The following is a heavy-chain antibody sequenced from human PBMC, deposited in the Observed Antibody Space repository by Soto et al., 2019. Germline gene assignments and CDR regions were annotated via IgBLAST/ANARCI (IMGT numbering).Heavy chain of an antibody. CDR1: AGMTSRHTYH. V-gene: IGHV4-39*01. J-gene: IGHJ6*02. D-gene: IGHD3-9*01. CDR3: ARQGPDRYDYDYYAMDA. Sequence: EPLPDPHTGSAGMTSRHTYHVGCLRHPPRKCIEWIGSIYYSGSPSYTPSPKRRVTISVDTSKTQFSLKLSSVTAADTAVYYCARQGPDRYDYDYYAMDAWGQATT. CDR2: IYYSGSP.